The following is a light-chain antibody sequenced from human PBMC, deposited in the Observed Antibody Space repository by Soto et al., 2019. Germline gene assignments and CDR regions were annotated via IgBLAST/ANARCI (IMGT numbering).Light chain of an antibody. CDR1: QSISSY. CDR3: QQINRTPLT. Sequence: DIQMTQSPLSLSASVGDRVTITCRASQSISSYVNWYQQKPGKAPKLLIYAASRLQSGVPSRFSGSGSGTDFTLTISSPQPEDFATYYCQQINRTPLTFGQGTRLEIK. V-gene: IGKV1-39*01. J-gene: IGKJ5*01. CDR2: AAS.